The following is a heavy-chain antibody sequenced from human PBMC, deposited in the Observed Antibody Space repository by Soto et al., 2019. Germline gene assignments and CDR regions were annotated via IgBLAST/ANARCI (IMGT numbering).Heavy chain of an antibody. CDR3: ARTPTY. J-gene: IGHJ4*02. CDR2: IYYDGST. CDR1: GGSIRSITFY. Sequence: SETLSLTCTVYGGSIRSITFYWGWIRQPPGKGLESIANIYYDGSTYYNPSLKSRVTISVDTSKNQFSLKLSSVTAADTAVYYCARTPTYWGPGTLFTVSS. V-gene: IGHV4-39*07. D-gene: IGHD2-15*01.